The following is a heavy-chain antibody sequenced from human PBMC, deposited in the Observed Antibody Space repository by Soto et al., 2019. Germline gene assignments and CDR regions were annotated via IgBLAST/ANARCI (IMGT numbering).Heavy chain of an antibody. V-gene: IGHV3-53*01. CDR1: GFSVSSNH. J-gene: IGHJ2*01. CDR2: FSSGGTT. CDR3: ASRNEPRYWYFDL. D-gene: IGHD1-1*01. Sequence: EVQLVESGGGLIQPGGSLRLSCAASGFSVSSNHMSWVRQAPGKGLEWVSVFSSGGTTNYADSVKGRFTISRDDSKNTLYIQMNILRAEDTAVYYRASRNEPRYWYFDLWGRGTLVTVSS.